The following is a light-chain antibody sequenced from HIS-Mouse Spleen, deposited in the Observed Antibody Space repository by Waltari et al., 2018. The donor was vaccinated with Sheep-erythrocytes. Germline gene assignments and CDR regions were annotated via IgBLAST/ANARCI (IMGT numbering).Light chain of an antibody. Sequence: DIVMTLSPLSLPVTPGEPASIPCRSSQSLLHSNGYNYLDWYLQKPGQSPQLLIYLGSNRASGVPDRFSGSGSGTDFTLKISRVEAEDVGVYYCMQALQTPIFTFGPGTKVDIK. CDR2: LGS. V-gene: IGKV2-28*01. CDR1: QSLLHSNGYNY. CDR3: MQALQTPIFT. J-gene: IGKJ3*01.